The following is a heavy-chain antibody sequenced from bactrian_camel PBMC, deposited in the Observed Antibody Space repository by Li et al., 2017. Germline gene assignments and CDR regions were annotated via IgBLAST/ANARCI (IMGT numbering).Heavy chain of an antibody. J-gene: IGHJ4*01. CDR3: ATWTGNY. CDR2: IDTDGST. V-gene: IGHV3S10*01. CDR1: RYTVSSSF. D-gene: IGHD6*01. Sequence: LVESGGGSVQGGGSLRLSCAASRYTVSSSFMGWFRQAPGKEREGVATIDTDGSTRYADSVKGRFTLSKDNAKNTVYLQMNSLKSEDAAMYYCATWTGNYWGQGTQVTVS.